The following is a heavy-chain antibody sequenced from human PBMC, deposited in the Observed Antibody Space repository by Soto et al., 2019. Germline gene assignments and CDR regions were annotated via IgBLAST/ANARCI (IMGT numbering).Heavy chain of an antibody. D-gene: IGHD3-22*01. CDR3: ARAPNPYYYDSSGYYVIDY. CDR2: IYYSGST. Sequence: PSETLSLTCTVSGGSIRSADYYWSWIRQPPGKGLEWIGYIYYSGSTYYNPSLKSRVTISVDTSKDQFSLKLSSVTAADTAVYYCARAPNPYYYDSSGYYVIDYWGQGTLVTVSS. V-gene: IGHV4-30-4*01. J-gene: IGHJ4*02. CDR1: GGSIRSADYY.